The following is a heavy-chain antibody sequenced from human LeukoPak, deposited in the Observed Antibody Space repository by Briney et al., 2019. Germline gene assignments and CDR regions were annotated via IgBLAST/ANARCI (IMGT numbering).Heavy chain of an antibody. CDR2: IKQDGSEK. V-gene: IGHV3-7*04. J-gene: IGHJ4*02. CDR3: ARWDSGNYYGIGD. D-gene: IGHD1-26*01. Sequence: PGGSLRLSCAASGFSLSSYWMSWVRQAPGNGLEWVANIKQDGSEKYYGDSVKGRFTISRDNAKNSLYLHMNSLRAEDTAVYYCARWDSGNYYGIGDWGQGTLVTVSS. CDR1: GFSLSSYW.